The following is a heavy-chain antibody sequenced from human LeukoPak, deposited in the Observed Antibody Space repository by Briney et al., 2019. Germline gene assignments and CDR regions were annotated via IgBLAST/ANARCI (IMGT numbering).Heavy chain of an antibody. J-gene: IGHJ3*02. Sequence: SETLSLTCTVSGGSISTSSYYWGWVRQPPGKGLEWIGNIFYSGSTYYSPSLKSRVTISVDTSKSQFSLKLSSVTAADTAVYYCARDPTVITPAAFDIWGQGTMVTVSS. CDR1: GGSISTSSYY. CDR3: ARDPTVITPAAFDI. CDR2: IFYSGST. D-gene: IGHD4-17*01. V-gene: IGHV4-39*07.